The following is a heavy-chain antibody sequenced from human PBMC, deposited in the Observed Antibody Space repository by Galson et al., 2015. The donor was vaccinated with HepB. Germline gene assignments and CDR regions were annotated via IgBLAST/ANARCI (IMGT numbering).Heavy chain of an antibody. CDR1: GFTFSSYW. V-gene: IGHV3-74*01. CDR3: ARADFWSGSIGY. CDR2: INSDGSST. D-gene: IGHD3-3*01. J-gene: IGHJ4*02. Sequence: SLRLSCAASGFTFSSYWMHWVRQAPGKGLVWVSRINSDGSSTNYADSVKGRFTISRDNAKNTLYLQMNSLRAEDTAVYYCARADFWSGSIGYWGQGTLVTVSS.